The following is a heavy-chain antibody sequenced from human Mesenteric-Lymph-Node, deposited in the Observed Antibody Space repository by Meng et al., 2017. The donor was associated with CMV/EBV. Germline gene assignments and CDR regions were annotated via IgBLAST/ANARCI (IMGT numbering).Heavy chain of an antibody. Sequence: VSGGPISSSNWWSWVRQPPGKGLEWIGKIYHSGSTNYNPSLKSRVTISVDKSKNQFSLKLSSVTAADTAVYYCARVGGYSYGYAFDYWGQGTLVTVSS. CDR2: IYHSGST. J-gene: IGHJ4*02. CDR3: ARVGGYSYGYAFDY. D-gene: IGHD5-18*01. V-gene: IGHV4-4*02. CDR1: GGPISSSNW.